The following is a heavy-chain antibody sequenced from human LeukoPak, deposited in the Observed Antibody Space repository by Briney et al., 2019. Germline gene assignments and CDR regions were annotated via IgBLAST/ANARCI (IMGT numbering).Heavy chain of an antibody. J-gene: IGHJ4*02. V-gene: IGHV3-48*04. CDR1: GFTFSSYS. CDR3: ARGPQRRGLPDY. D-gene: IGHD4-17*01. Sequence: GGSLRLSCAASGFTFSSYSMNWVRQAPGKGLEWVSYISSSCSTIYYADSVKGRFTIPRDNAKNSLYLQMNSLRAEDTAVYYCARGPQRRGLPDYWGQGTLVTVSS. CDR2: ISSSCSTI.